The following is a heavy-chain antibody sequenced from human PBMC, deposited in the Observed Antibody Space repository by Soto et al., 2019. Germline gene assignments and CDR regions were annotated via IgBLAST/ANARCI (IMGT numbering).Heavy chain of an antibody. CDR2: INAGNGNT. J-gene: IGHJ6*02. CDR3: ARGYYDLWDAYLAWHDYSGMDV. CDR1: GYTFTSYA. D-gene: IGHD3-3*01. V-gene: IGHV1-3*01. Sequence: ASVKVSCKASGYTFTSYAMHWVRQAPGQRLEWMGWINAGNGNTKYSQQFQGRVTITRDTSASTAYMELSSLRSEDTAVYYCARGYYDLWDAYLAWHDYSGMDVCRQRTTVTVS.